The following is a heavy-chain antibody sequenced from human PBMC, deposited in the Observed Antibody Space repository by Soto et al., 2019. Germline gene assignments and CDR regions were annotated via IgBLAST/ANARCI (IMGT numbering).Heavy chain of an antibody. CDR2: ISSSSSYT. D-gene: IGHD2-15*01. CDR3: AREGGTLAQEDNYYYGMDV. V-gene: IGHV3-11*06. CDR1: GFTFSDYY. Sequence: RLSCAASGFTFSDYYMSWIRQAPGKGLEWVSYISSSSSYTNYADSVKGRFTISRDNAKNSLYLQMNSLRAEDTAVYYCAREGGTLAQEDNYYYGMDVWGQGTTVTVSS. J-gene: IGHJ6*02.